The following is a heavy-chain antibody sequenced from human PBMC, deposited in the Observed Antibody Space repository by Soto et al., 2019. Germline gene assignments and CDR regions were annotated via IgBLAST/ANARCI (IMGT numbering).Heavy chain of an antibody. CDR1: GDSVSSNSAA. CDR2: TYYRSKWYN. Sequence: LLMQSQTLSLTSAISGDSVSSNSAAWNWIRQSPSRGLEWLGRTYYRSKWYNDYAVSVKSRITINPDTSKNQFSLQLNSVTPEDTAVYYCAREAGDQALNWYFDLWGRGTLVTVSS. CDR3: AREAGDQALNWYFDL. V-gene: IGHV6-1*01. D-gene: IGHD7-27*01. J-gene: IGHJ2*01.